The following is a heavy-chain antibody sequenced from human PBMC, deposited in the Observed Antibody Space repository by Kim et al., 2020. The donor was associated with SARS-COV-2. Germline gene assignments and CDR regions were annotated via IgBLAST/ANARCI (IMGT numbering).Heavy chain of an antibody. Sequence: SETLSLTCTVSGGSISSGGYYWSWIRQHPGKGLEWIGYIYYSGSTYYNPSLKSRVTISVDTSKNQFSLKLSSVTAADTAVYYCARVVRSYSGSYPFDYWGQGTPVTVSS. CDR2: IYYSGST. V-gene: IGHV4-31*03. D-gene: IGHD1-26*01. J-gene: IGHJ4*02. CDR3: ARVVRSYSGSYPFDY. CDR1: GGSISSGGYY.